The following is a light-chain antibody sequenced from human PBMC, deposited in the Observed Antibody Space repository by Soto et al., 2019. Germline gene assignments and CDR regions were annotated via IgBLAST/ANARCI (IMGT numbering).Light chain of an antibody. CDR1: TSDIGAYNY. CDR3: SFAGTNSFG. J-gene: IGLJ1*01. CDR2: EVT. Sequence: QSALTQPPSASGSPGQSVTISCTGTTSDIGAYNYVSWYQQRPGKAPKLIIYEVTRRPSGVPDRIFGSKYDTTASLTVSGLQAEDEADYYCSFAGTNSFGFGTGTKLTVL. V-gene: IGLV2-8*01.